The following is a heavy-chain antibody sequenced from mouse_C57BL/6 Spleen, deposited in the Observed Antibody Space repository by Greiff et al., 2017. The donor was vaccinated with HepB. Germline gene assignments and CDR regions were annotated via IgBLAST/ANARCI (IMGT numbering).Heavy chain of an antibody. V-gene: IGHV5-16*01. J-gene: IGHJ3*01. CDR3: ARDITGPFAY. CDR2: INYDGSST. D-gene: IGHD1-3*01. Sequence: EVQVVESEGGLVQPGSSMKLSCTASGFTFSDYYMAWVRQVPEKGLEWVANINYDGSSTYYLDSLKSRFIISRDNAKNILYLQMSSLKSEDTATYYCARDITGPFAYWGQGTLVTVSA. CDR1: GFTFSDYY.